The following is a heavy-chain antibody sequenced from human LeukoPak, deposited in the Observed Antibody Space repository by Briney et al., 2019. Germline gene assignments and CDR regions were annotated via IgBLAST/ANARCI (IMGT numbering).Heavy chain of an antibody. V-gene: IGHV3-23*01. CDR3: APACSGGTCYLFDY. CDR1: GFTFSSYA. Sequence: GGSLRLSCVASGFTFSSYATNWVRQAPGKGLEWVSVISGSGDRTYYADSVKGRFTISRDNSKKTLYLQMNSLRVEDTAVYYCAPACSGGTCYLFDYWGQGTLVTVSS. CDR2: ISGSGDRT. D-gene: IGHD2-15*01. J-gene: IGHJ4*02.